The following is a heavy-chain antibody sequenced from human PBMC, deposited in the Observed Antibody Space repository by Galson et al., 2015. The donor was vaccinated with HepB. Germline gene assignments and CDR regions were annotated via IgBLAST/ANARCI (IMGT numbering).Heavy chain of an antibody. Sequence: SLRLSCAASGFTFSSYEMNWVRQAPGKGLEWVSYISSSGSTIYYADSVKGRFTISRDNAKNSLYLQMNSLRAEDTAVYYCARVYDILTGYYPGPFDYWGQGTLVTVSS. CDR3: ARVYDILTGYYPGPFDY. CDR2: ISSSGSTI. CDR1: GFTFSSYE. D-gene: IGHD3-9*01. J-gene: IGHJ4*02. V-gene: IGHV3-48*03.